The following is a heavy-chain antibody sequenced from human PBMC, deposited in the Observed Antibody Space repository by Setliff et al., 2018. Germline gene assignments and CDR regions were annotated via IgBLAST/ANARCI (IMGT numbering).Heavy chain of an antibody. CDR2: ISPYNGHT. D-gene: IGHD6-19*01. CDR3: ARDPQREVYQYGMDV. J-gene: IGHJ6*02. CDR1: GYTFTNYG. Sequence: ASVKVSCKASGYTFTNYGITWVRQAPGQGLDWVGWISPYNGHTNYAQKVQGRITLTIDTSTSTAYMELRSLRSDDTAVYYCARDPQREVYQYGMDVWGQGTTVTVSS. V-gene: IGHV1-18*01.